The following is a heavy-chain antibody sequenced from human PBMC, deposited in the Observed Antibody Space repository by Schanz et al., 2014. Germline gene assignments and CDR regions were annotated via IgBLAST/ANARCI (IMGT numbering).Heavy chain of an antibody. CDR2: IRSSSTPI. V-gene: IGHV3-48*01. CDR3: ARIGGSVFDY. Sequence: EEQLVESGGGLVQPGGSLRLSCAASGFSFSTYWMSWVRQAPGKGLEWVSYIRSSSTPIYYADSVKGRFTISRDNSKNTLYLQMNSLRAEDTAVYYCARIGGSVFDYWAQGTLVTVSS. D-gene: IGHD3-10*01. CDR1: GFSFSTYW. J-gene: IGHJ4*02.